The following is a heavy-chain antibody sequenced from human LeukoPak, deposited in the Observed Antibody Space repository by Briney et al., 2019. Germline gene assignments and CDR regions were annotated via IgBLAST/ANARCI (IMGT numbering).Heavy chain of an antibody. CDR1: GGSFSGYY. J-gene: IGHJ4*02. V-gene: IGHV4-34*01. Sequence: SSETLSLTCAVYGGSFSGYYWSWIRQPPGKGLEWIGEINHSGSTNYNPSLKSRVTISVDTSKNQFSLKLSSVTAADTAVYYCARGSKGIAVAGKYYFDYWGQGTLVTVSS. CDR3: ARGSKGIAVAGKYYFDY. CDR2: INHSGST. D-gene: IGHD6-19*01.